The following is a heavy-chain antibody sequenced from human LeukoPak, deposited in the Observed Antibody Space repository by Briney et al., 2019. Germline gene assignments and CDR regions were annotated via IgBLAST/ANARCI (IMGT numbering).Heavy chain of an antibody. CDR2: ISSSSSYI. Sequence: GGPLRLSCAASGFTFSSYSMNWVRQAPGKGLEWVSSISSSSSYIYYADSVKGRFTISRDNAKNSLYLQMNSLRAEDTAVYYCARGEYSYGHPYFDYWGQGTLVTVSS. J-gene: IGHJ4*02. V-gene: IGHV3-21*01. CDR1: GFTFSSYS. CDR3: ARGEYSYGHPYFDY. D-gene: IGHD5-18*01.